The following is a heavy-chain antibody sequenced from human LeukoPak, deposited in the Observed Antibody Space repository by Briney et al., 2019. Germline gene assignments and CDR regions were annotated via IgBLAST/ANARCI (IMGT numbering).Heavy chain of an antibody. Sequence: GGSLRLSCAASGFTFDDYAMHWVRQAPGKGLEWVSLISWDGGSTYYADSVKGRFTISRDNSKNSLYLQMNSLRAEDTALYYCAKGVYYYDSSGYYDYWGQGTLVTVSS. J-gene: IGHJ4*02. CDR1: GFTFDDYA. CDR3: AKGVYYYDSSGYYDY. D-gene: IGHD3-22*01. CDR2: ISWDGGST. V-gene: IGHV3-43D*03.